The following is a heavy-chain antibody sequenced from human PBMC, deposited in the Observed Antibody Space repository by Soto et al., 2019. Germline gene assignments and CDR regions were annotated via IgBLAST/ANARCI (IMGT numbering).Heavy chain of an antibody. CDR2: ISGSGSTT. D-gene: IGHD1-1*01. CDR3: AKDRPVDGNAQSPGEEWFDS. V-gene: IGHV3-23*01. J-gene: IGHJ5*01. CDR1: GFSFSTYA. Sequence: EVQLLESGGGLVQPGGSLRLSCVASGFSFSTYAMTWVRQAPGKGLQWVSTISGSGSTTYYADSMKGRFTISRDNSKNTVHLQVNSLRVEDPALYYCAKDRPVDGNAQSPGEEWFDSWGQGTLVTVSS.